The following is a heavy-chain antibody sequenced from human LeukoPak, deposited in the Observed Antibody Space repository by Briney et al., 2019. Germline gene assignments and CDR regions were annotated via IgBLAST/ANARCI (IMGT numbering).Heavy chain of an antibody. CDR1: GGSISSSSYY. CDR2: TYYSGST. CDR3: ARHIVGAMAFDY. J-gene: IGHJ4*02. D-gene: IGHD1-26*01. Sequence: SETLSLTCTVSGGSISSSSYYWGGIRRPPGKGLEWIGSTYYSGSTYYNPSLKSRVTISVDTSKNQFSLKLSSVTAADTAVYYCARHIVGAMAFDYWGQGTLITVSS. V-gene: IGHV4-39*01.